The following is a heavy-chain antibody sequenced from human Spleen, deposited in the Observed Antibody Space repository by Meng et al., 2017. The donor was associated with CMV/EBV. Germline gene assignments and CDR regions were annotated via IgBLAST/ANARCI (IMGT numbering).Heavy chain of an antibody. CDR1: TSGVG. Sequence: TSGVGVGWIRQPQGKALEWLALIYWDDDKRYSPSLENRLTITKDTSKNQVVLIMTNMDPVDTATYYCAHSSGLLWFGELYGRWFDPWGQGTLVTVSS. CDR2: IYWDDDK. V-gene: IGHV2-5*02. CDR3: AHSSGLLWFGELYGRWFDP. D-gene: IGHD3-10*01. J-gene: IGHJ5*02.